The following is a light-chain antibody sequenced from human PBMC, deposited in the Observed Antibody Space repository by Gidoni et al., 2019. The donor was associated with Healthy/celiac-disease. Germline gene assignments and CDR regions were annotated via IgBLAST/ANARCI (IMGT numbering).Light chain of an antibody. V-gene: IGKV1-39*01. CDR1: QSISSY. Sequence: DIQVTQSPSSLSASVGDRVTITCRASQSISSYLNWYQQKPGKAPKLLIYAASSLQSGVPSRFSGSGSGTDFTLTISSLQPEDFATYYCQQSYSRLWTFGQGTKVEIK. J-gene: IGKJ1*01. CDR2: AAS. CDR3: QQSYSRLWT.